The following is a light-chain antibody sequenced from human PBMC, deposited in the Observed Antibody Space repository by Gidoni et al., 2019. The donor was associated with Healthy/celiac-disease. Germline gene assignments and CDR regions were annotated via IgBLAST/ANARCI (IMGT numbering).Light chain of an antibody. CDR3: QQSYSTPRT. V-gene: IGKV1-39*01. CDR1: QSISSY. CDR2: AAS. J-gene: IGKJ1*01. Sequence: IQMTPSPSSLSASVGDRVTITCRASQSISSYLNWYQQKPGKAPKLLIYAASSLQSGVPSRFSGSGSGTDFTLTISSLQTEDFATYYCQQSYSTPRTFGQGTKVEIK.